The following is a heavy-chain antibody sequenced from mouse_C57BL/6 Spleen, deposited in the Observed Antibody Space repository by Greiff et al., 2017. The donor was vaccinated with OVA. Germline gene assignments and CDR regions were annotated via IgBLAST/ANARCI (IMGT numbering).Heavy chain of an antibody. J-gene: IGHJ2*01. Sequence: EVKLVESGGDLVKSGGSLKLSCAASGFTFSSYGMSWVRQTPYKRLEWVATISSGGSYTYYPDRVKGRFTISRDNAKNTMYLQMSSLKSEDTAMYYCASQGIYDYGYFDYWGQGTTLTVSS. CDR3: ASQGIYDYGYFDY. CDR2: ISSGGSYT. CDR1: GFTFSSYG. V-gene: IGHV5-6*01. D-gene: IGHD2-4*01.